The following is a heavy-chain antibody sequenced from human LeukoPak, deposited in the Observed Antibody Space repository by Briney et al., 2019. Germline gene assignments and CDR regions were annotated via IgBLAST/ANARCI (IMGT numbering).Heavy chain of an antibody. D-gene: IGHD2-15*01. V-gene: IGHV3-64*01. Sequence: PGGSLRLSCAASGFTFSSYAMHWVRQAPGKGLEYVSAISSNGGSTYYANSVKGRFTISRDNSKNTLYLQMNSLRAEDTAVYYCAKDGRVVATNKRFDPWGQGTLVTVSS. CDR3: AKDGRVVATNKRFDP. CDR2: ISSNGGST. J-gene: IGHJ5*02. CDR1: GFTFSSYA.